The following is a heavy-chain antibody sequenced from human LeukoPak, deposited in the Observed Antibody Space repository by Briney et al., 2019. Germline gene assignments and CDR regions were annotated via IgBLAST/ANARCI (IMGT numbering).Heavy chain of an antibody. CDR1: GGTFSSYA. D-gene: IGHD6-19*01. CDR2: IIPIFGTA. V-gene: IGHV1-69*05. J-gene: IGHJ4*02. CDR3: ARVMAVADDFDY. Sequence: SVKVSCKASGGTFSSYAISWVRQAPGQGLGWMGRIIPIFGTANYAQKFQGRVTITTDESTSTAYMELSSLRSEDTAVYYCARVMAVADDFDYWGQGTLVTVSS.